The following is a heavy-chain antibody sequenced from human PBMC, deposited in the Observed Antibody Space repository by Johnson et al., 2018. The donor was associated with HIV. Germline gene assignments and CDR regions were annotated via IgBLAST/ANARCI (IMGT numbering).Heavy chain of an antibody. J-gene: IGHJ3*02. CDR2: ISYDGSNK. Sequence: QVQLVESGGGVVQPGRSLRLSCAASGFTFSSYAMHWVRQAPGKGLEWVAVISYDGSNKYYADSVKGRFTISRDNSKNTLYLHMNSLRAEDTAMYYCARDGTETGPDDAFDSWGQGTMVSVSS. CDR3: ARDGTETGPDDAFDS. D-gene: IGHD1-1*01. CDR1: GFTFSSYA. V-gene: IGHV3-30-3*01.